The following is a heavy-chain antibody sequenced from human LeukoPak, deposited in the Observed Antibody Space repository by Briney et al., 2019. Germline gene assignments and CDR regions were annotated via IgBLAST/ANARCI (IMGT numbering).Heavy chain of an antibody. V-gene: IGHV3-74*01. D-gene: IGHD4-17*01. CDR3: ARDSPGDGDYYY. CDR2: INSDGSTT. Sequence: PGGSLRLSCAASGFTFSNYWMHWVRQAPGEGLVWVSRINSDGSTTSYADSVKGRFTITRDNAKNTLYLQMNSLRAEDTAVYYCARDSPGDGDYYYWGQGTLVTVSS. J-gene: IGHJ4*02. CDR1: GFTFSNYW.